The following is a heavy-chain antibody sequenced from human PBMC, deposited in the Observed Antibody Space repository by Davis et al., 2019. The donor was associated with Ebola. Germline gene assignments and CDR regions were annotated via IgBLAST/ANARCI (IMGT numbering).Heavy chain of an antibody. CDR1: GFTFTSHA. CDR2: ISYDGNNK. D-gene: IGHD4-17*01. Sequence: PGGSLRLSCAASGFTFTSHAMHWVRQAPGKGLEWVALISYDGNNKYHADSVKGRFTISRDNSKNTLYLQMNSLRPEDTAVYYCAKDIHYGDYFNWFDSWGQGTLVTVSS. J-gene: IGHJ5*01. CDR3: AKDIHYGDYFNWFDS. V-gene: IGHV3-30*18.